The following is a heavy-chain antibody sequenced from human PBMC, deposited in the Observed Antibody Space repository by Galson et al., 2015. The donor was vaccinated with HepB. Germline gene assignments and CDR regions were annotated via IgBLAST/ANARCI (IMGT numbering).Heavy chain of an antibody. J-gene: IGHJ4*02. CDR1: GFTFSDYY. Sequence: SLRLSCAASGFTFSDYYMSWIRQAPGKGLEWLAYVSSNTIYTNYADSVKARFTVSRDNVKHSISLQMNRLSVEDTAMYYCARVADSHDGDHTHVDSCGQGALVTVSS. V-gene: IGHV3-11*06. CDR2: VSSNTIYT. D-gene: IGHD4-17*01. CDR3: ARVADSHDGDHTHVDS.